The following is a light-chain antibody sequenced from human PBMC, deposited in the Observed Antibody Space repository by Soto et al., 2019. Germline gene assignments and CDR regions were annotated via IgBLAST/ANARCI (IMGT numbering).Light chain of an antibody. CDR2: KAS. CDR3: QQYDNYPFT. Sequence: DLQMTQSPSTLSASVGDIVTITCRASQRISSWLAWYQQKPGKAPKLLIYKASSLESGVPSRFSGSGSGTEFTLTISSLQPDDFATYYCQQYDNYPFTFGPGTKVHI. J-gene: IGKJ3*01. V-gene: IGKV1-5*03. CDR1: QRISSW.